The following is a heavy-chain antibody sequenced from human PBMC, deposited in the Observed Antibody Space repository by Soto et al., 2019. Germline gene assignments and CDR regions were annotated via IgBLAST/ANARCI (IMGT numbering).Heavy chain of an antibody. Sequence: GGSLRLSCAASGFTFSNAWMSWVRQAPGKGLEWVGRTKSKTDGGTTDYAAPVKGRFTISRDDSKNTLYLQMNSLKTEDTAGYYCTTDLTFFVPDLGPAFDSCAQGTMVT. CDR2: TKSKTDGGTT. V-gene: IGHV3-15*01. D-gene: IGHD3-3*02. CDR3: TTDLTFFVPDLGPAFDS. CDR1: GFTFSNAW. J-gene: IGHJ3*02.